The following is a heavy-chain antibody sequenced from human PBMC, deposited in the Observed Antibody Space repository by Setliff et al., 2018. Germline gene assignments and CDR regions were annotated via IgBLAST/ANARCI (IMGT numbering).Heavy chain of an antibody. CDR2: ISFNSGSTI. CDR1: GFTFSDYY. J-gene: IGHJ4*02. D-gene: IGHD3-16*02. CDR3: AKDIVAPGPFLDY. Sequence: GGSLRLSCAASGFTFSDYYMSWIRQAPGKGLEWVSYISFNSGSTIYYADSVKGRFTISRDNAKNSLYLQMNSLRAEDTAVYYCAKDIVAPGPFLDYWGQGTLVTVSS. V-gene: IGHV3-11*04.